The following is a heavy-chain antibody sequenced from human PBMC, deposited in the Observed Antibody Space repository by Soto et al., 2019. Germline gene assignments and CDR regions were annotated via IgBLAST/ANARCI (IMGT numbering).Heavy chain of an antibody. D-gene: IGHD2-8*02. CDR1: GGSIGGYD. Sequence: LETLCLTCTVSGGSIGGYDVSWIRQPPGKGLEWIGYIYYSGSTNYNPSLKSRVTMSVDTPKNQFSLKLTSVTAADTAVYYCARDKITGLFDYWGQGTLVTVSS. CDR3: ARDKITGLFDY. CDR2: IYYSGST. J-gene: IGHJ4*02. V-gene: IGHV4-59*12.